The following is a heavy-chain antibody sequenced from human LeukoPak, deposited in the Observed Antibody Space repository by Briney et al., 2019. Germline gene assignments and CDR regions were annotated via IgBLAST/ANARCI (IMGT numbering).Heavy chain of an antibody. V-gene: IGHV3-48*03. D-gene: IGHD3-9*01. CDR3: ARLNSAFDWLLSYYYYYMDV. J-gene: IGHJ6*03. Sequence: PGGSLRLSCAASGFTFSSYEMNWVRQAPGKGLEWVSYISSSGSTIYYADSVKGRFTISRDNAKNSLYLQMNSLRAEDTAVYYCARLNSAFDWLLSYYYYYMDVWGKGTTVTVSS. CDR1: GFTFSSYE. CDR2: ISSSGSTI.